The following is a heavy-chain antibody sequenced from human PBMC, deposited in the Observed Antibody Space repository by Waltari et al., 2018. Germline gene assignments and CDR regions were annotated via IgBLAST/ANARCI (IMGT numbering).Heavy chain of an antibody. V-gene: IGHV4-59*01. CDR2: INYSGST. D-gene: IGHD1-7*01. CDR3: ARDHGPGTRHDGFDI. Sequence: QVQLQESGPGLVKPSETLSLTCTVSGGSISSYYWSWIRQPPGKGLAWIGYINYSGSTHYIPSLKSRVTISVDTSKNQFSLKLSSVSAADTAVYYCARDHGPGTRHDGFDIWGQGTMVTVSS. CDR1: GGSISSYY. J-gene: IGHJ3*02.